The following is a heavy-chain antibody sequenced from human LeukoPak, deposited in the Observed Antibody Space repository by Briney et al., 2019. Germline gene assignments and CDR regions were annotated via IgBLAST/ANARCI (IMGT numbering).Heavy chain of an antibody. CDR2: ISAYNGNT. CDR1: GYTFTSYG. D-gene: IGHD1-26*01. J-gene: IGHJ4*02. Sequence: ASVKVSCKASGYTFTSYGISWVRQAPGQGLEWMGWISAYNGNTNYAQKLQGRVTMTTDTSTSTAYMELRSLRSDDTAVYYCARISGSYYEPLFDYWGQGTLVTVSS. V-gene: IGHV1-18*01. CDR3: ARISGSYYEPLFDY.